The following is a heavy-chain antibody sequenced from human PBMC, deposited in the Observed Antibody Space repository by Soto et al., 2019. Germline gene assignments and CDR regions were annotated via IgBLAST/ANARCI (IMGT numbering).Heavy chain of an antibody. J-gene: IGHJ4*02. CDR2: ISYDGSNK. D-gene: IGHD6-13*01. CDR3: AKVSSSWYAGFFDL. V-gene: IGHV3-30-3*01. CDR1: GFTFSSYA. Sequence: GGSLRLSCAASGFTFSSYAMHWVRQAPGKGLEWVAVISYDGSNKYYADSVKGRFTISRDNSKNTLYLQMNSLRAEDTAVYYCAKVSSSWYAGFFDLWGQGPLVTVSS.